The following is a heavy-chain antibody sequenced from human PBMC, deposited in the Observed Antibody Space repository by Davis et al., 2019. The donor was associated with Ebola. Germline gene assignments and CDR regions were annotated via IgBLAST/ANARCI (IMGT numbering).Heavy chain of an antibody. CDR2: VDPKAGKT. Sequence: ASVKVSCKGSGYSFSEYYMHWTHGAPGKGLEWVGLVDPKAGKTVYAEKFKDRVTITADKSADTVYMELSSLTYEDTAIYYCATLDILTAYIPYAMDVWGQGTTVTVS. V-gene: IGHV1-69-2*01. CDR1: GYSFSEYY. D-gene: IGHD3-9*01. J-gene: IGHJ6*02. CDR3: ATLDILTAYIPYAMDV.